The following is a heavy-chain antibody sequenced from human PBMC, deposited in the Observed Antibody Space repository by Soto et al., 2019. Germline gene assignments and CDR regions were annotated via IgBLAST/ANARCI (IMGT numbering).Heavy chain of an antibody. D-gene: IGHD6-6*01. CDR1: GGTFSSYT. Sequence: QVQLVQSGAEVKKPGSSVKVSCKASGGTFSSYTISWVRQAPGQGLEWMGRIIPILGIANYAQKFQGRVTITADKSTSTAYMELSSLRSEDTAVYYCARVIAALPDYYYYKDVWGKGTTVTVSS. J-gene: IGHJ6*03. CDR3: ARVIAALPDYYYYKDV. CDR2: IIPILGIA. V-gene: IGHV1-69*02.